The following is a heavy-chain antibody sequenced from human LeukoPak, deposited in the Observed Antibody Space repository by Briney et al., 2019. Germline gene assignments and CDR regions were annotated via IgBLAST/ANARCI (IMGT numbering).Heavy chain of an antibody. Sequence: ASVKVSCKASGYAFTSYGISWVRQAPGQGLEWMGWISAYNGNTNYAQKLQGRVTMTTDTSTSTAYMELRSLRSDDTAVYYCARVPGGYDYYYCYGMDVWGQGTTVTVSS. J-gene: IGHJ6*02. D-gene: IGHD5-12*01. CDR3: ARVPGGYDYYYCYGMDV. CDR1: GYAFTSYG. CDR2: ISAYNGNT. V-gene: IGHV1-18*01.